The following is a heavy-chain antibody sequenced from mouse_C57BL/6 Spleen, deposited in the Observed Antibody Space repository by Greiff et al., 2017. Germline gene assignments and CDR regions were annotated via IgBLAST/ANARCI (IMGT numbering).Heavy chain of an antibody. CDR2: IDPSDSYT. J-gene: IGHJ4*01. V-gene: IGHV1-69*01. D-gene: IGHD2-1*01. CDR1: GYTFTSYW. Sequence: QVQLQQPGAELVMPGASVKLSCKASGYTFTSYWMHWVKQRPGQGLEWIGEIDPSDSYTNYNQKFKGKSTLTVDKSSSTAYMQLSSLTSADSAVYYCSRHYYCNYPDYWGQGTSVTVSS. CDR3: SRHYYCNYPDY.